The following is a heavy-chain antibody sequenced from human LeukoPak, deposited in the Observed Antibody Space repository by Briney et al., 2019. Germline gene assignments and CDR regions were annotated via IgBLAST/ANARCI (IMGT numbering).Heavy chain of an antibody. CDR1: GGSFSGYY. CDR2: IDHSGST. J-gene: IGHJ4*02. Sequence: SETLSLTCAVYGGSFSGYYWSWIRQPPGKGLEWIGEIDHSGSTNYNPSLKSRVTISVDTSKNQFSLKQSSVTAADTAVYYCARRRWGASGNFDYWGQGTLVTVSS. D-gene: IGHD3-16*01. V-gene: IGHV4-34*01. CDR3: ARRRWGASGNFDY.